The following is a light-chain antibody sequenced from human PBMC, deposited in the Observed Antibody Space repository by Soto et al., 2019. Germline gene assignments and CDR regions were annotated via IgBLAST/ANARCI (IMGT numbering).Light chain of an antibody. J-gene: IGLJ3*02. Sequence: QSALTQPASVSGSAGQSITISCSGTMRDVGAYNLVSWYQQHPGTAPKLMIYEVRNRPSGVSNRFSGSKSGNTASLTISGLQAEDEADYYCSSYRTISSLVFGGGTKLTVL. CDR2: EVR. V-gene: IGLV2-14*01. CDR3: SSYRTISSLV. CDR1: MRDVGAYNL.